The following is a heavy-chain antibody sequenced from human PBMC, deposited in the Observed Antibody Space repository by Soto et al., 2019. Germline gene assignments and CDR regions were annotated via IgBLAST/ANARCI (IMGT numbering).Heavy chain of an antibody. CDR1: GYTFTSYA. CDR3: ARDRRDGYNAHFYFDY. D-gene: IGHD5-12*01. Sequence: ASVKVSCKASGYTFTSYAMHWVRQATGQGLEWMGIINPNSGNTSYAQKFQGRVTMTRDTSTSTVYMELSSLRSEDTAVYYCARDRRDGYNAHFYFDYWGRGTLVTVSS. J-gene: IGHJ4*02. CDR2: INPNSGNT. V-gene: IGHV1-46*01.